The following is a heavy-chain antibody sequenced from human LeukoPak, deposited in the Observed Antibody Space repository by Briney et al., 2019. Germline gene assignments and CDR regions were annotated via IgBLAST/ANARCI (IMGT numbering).Heavy chain of an antibody. CDR1: GYSFTSYC. V-gene: IGHV5-51*01. D-gene: IGHD3-3*01. CDR3: ARHMHRDFWSGYYNFDY. Sequence: GESLRISSQGSGYSFTSYCIGWVRQMPGKGLEWLGIIYPGDTDTRYSPSFQGQVIISADKSISTAYLQWSSLKASDTAMYYCARHMHRDFWSGYYNFDYWGQGTLVTVSS. J-gene: IGHJ4*02. CDR2: IYPGDTDT.